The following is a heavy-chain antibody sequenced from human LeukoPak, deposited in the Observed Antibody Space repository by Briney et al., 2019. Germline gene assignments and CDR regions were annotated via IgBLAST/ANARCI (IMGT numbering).Heavy chain of an antibody. D-gene: IGHD2-2*02. CDR2: ISVSTGNT. Sequence: ASVKVSCKASGYTFTSDGISWVRQAPAQGLEWMGWISVSTGNTNYAQKLQGRVTMTTDTSTSTAYMELRSLRSDDTAVYYCARDPDSYTTSVFDYWGQGTLVTVSS. J-gene: IGHJ4*02. V-gene: IGHV1-18*01. CDR3: ARDPDSYTTSVFDY. CDR1: GYTFTSDG.